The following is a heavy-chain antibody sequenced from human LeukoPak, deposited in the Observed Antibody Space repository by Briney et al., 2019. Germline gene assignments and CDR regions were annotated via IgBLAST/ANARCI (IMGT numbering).Heavy chain of an antibody. CDR3: ARDGSGSYFNGMDV. V-gene: IGHV1-18*04. CDR1: GYTFNSYG. D-gene: IGHD3-10*01. J-gene: IGHJ6*04. Sequence: ASVKVSCKASGYTFNSYGISWVRQAPGQGLEWMGWISAYNGNTNYAQKLQGRVTMTTDTSTSTAYMEMRSLRSDDTAVYYCARDGSGSYFNGMDVWGKGTTVTVSS. CDR2: ISAYNGNT.